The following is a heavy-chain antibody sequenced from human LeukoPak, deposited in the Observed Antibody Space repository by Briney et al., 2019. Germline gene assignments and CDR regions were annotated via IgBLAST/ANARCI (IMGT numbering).Heavy chain of an antibody. Sequence: SETLSLTCTVSGGSISSITYYWGWIRQPPGEGLEWLGSIYYNGSTYYNPSLKSRVTISVETSKNQFSLKLSSVTAADTAVYYCARQGQPDAEYFYYYMDVWGKGTTVTISS. J-gene: IGHJ6*03. D-gene: IGHD2-2*01. V-gene: IGHV4-39*01. CDR3: ARQGQPDAEYFYYYMDV. CDR2: IYYNGST. CDR1: GGSISSITYY.